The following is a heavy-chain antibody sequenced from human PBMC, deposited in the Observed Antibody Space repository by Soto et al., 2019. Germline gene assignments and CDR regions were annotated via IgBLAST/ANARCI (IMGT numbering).Heavy chain of an antibody. CDR2: ISYDGSSK. J-gene: IGHJ4*02. D-gene: IGHD6-19*01. Sequence: QLQLVESGGGVVQPGGSLRLSCVASGFTFSSFSLHWVRQAPGKGLEWLALISYDGSSKYNADSVKGRFTISRENSNNTLYLPLSSLRPEDTAVYYCARTTAVAGTPEFDYWGQGALVTVSS. CDR3: ARTTAVAGTPEFDY. V-gene: IGHV3-30-3*01. CDR1: GFTFSSFS.